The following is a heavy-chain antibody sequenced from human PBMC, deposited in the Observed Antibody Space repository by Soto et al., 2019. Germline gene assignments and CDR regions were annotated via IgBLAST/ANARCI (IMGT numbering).Heavy chain of an antibody. D-gene: IGHD3-3*01. Sequence: PSESLWPPGTVSGGAFKRGNYFLGWIRQPPGKGLEWIGYVYNTGRTSYTPSLKSRVSISMATSKNQFSLNLDSVPAADTAVYFCARDFAYFDSWGQGTLVTVSS. CDR3: ARDFAYFDS. J-gene: IGHJ4*02. CDR2: VYNTGRT. V-gene: IGHV4-61*01. CDR1: GGAFKRGNYF.